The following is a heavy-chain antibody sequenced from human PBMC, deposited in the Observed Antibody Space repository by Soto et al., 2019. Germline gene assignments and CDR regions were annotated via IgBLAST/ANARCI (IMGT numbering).Heavy chain of an antibody. D-gene: IGHD3-10*01. V-gene: IGHV3-30*18. CDR2: ISYDGSNK. CDR3: AKVRRFGDPGRYDAFDI. J-gene: IGHJ3*02. CDR1: GFTFSSYG. Sequence: GGSLRLSCAASGFTFSSYGMHWVRQAPGKGLEWVAVISYDGSNKYYADSVKGRFTISRDNSKNTLYLQMNSLRAEDTAVYYCAKVRRFGDPGRYDAFDIWGQGTMVTVSS.